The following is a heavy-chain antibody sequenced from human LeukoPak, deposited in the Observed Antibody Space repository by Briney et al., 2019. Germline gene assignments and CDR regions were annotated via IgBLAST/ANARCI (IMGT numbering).Heavy chain of an antibody. CDR2: ISACNGNT. Sequence: ASVKVSCKASGYTFTSYGISWVRQAPGQGLDWMGWISACNGNTNYAQKLQGRVTMTTDTSTRTAYMELRSLRSDDTAVYYCTIVLLWFGEFAGGAFDIWGQGTMVTVSS. V-gene: IGHV1-18*01. J-gene: IGHJ3*02. CDR3: TIVLLWFGEFAGGAFDI. D-gene: IGHD3-10*01. CDR1: GYTFTSYG.